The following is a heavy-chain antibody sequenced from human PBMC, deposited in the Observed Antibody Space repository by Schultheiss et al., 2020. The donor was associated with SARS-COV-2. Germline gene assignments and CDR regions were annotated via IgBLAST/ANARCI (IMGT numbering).Heavy chain of an antibody. Sequence: SETLSLTCTVSGSSLTTNYFWGWIRQSPGKGLEWIGSLYHNGTTHYNPSLKSRLTMSVDTSKNEFSLKLTSVTAADTAVYYCARDLRIIVVRGVVMRDYLDSWGQGTLVTVSS. V-gene: IGHV4-38-2*02. CDR1: GSSLTTNYF. J-gene: IGHJ4*02. D-gene: IGHD3-10*01. CDR2: LYHNGTT. CDR3: ARDLRIIVVRGVVMRDYLDS.